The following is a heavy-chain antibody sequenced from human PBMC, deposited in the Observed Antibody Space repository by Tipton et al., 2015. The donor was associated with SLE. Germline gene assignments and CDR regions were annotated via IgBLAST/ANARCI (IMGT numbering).Heavy chain of an antibody. CDR2: INHSGGT. CDR3: ARPAVYGDSRGGFDI. V-gene: IGHV4-34*01. CDR1: GASFSGYY. Sequence: TLSLTCAVYGASFSGYYWSWIRQPPGKGLEWIGEINHSGGTNYNPSLKSRVIVSVDTSKNQFSLKLSSVTAADTAVYYCARPAVYGDSRGGFDIWGQGTMVTVSS. J-gene: IGHJ3*02. D-gene: IGHD4-17*01.